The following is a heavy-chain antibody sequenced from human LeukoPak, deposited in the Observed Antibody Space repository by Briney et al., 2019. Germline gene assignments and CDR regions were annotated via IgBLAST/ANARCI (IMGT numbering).Heavy chain of an antibody. Sequence: DSVKVSCKASVNIFPKFGVNWVRQAPGGGLEWMGWISAYTGNTFYAPKVQDRVTMTTDTSTDTAYMELRNLRSDDTAFYYCTLIEGDDFLDNWGQGTLVTVSS. J-gene: IGHJ4*02. CDR2: ISAYTGNT. D-gene: IGHD2-21*02. V-gene: IGHV1-18*01. CDR1: VNIFPKFG. CDR3: TLIEGDDFLDN.